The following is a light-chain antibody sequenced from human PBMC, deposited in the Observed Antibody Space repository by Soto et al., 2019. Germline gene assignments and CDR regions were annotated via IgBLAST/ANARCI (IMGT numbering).Light chain of an antibody. CDR3: QSYDSSLSGRV. V-gene: IGLV1-40*01. CDR2: GNN. J-gene: IGLJ2*01. CDR1: GSNIGAGYD. Sequence: QSVLTQPPSVSGAPGQRVTISCTGGGSNIGAGYDVHWYQQLPGAAPQLLIYGNNNRPSGVPDRFSGSKSDTSASLAITGLQPEDEADYYCQSYDSSLSGRVFGGGTKLTVL.